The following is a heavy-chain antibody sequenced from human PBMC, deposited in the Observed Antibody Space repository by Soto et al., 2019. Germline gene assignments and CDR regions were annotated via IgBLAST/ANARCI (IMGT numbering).Heavy chain of an antibody. J-gene: IGHJ3*01. Sequence: ASVKVSCKASGYTFSTYGITWVRQAPGQGLDWMGWINPFKGDTNSAARFQDRVTMTTDTSTRTAYMKLRSLRSDDTAVYYCARVKVPAAILGAFDLWGQGTLVTVSS. V-gene: IGHV1-18*01. CDR2: INPFKGDT. CDR1: GYTFSTYG. CDR3: ARVKVPAAILGAFDL. D-gene: IGHD2-2*02.